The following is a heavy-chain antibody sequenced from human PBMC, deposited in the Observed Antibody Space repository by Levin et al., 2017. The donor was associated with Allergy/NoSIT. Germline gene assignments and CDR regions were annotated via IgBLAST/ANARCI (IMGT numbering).Heavy chain of an antibody. V-gene: IGHV4-59*01. D-gene: IGHD4-17*01. CDR3: ARRCSGDDAFDI. CDR1: GGSISGYY. CDR2: ISYSGNT. Sequence: SETLSLTCTVSGGSISGYYWSWIRQPPGKGLEWIGYISYSGNTNYNPSLRSRVTISVDTSKNQFSLKLTSVTAADTAVYYCARRCSGDDAFDIWGQGTMVTVSS. J-gene: IGHJ3*02.